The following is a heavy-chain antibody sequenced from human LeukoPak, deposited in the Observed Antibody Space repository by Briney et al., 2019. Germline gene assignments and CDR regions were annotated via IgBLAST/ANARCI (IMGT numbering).Heavy chain of an antibody. D-gene: IGHD2/OR15-2a*01. Sequence: GGSLRVSCVASGFTFTGHWMHWVRQVPGKGLLWVSRINPDGRRTVYADSVKGRFIVSRDNAKNTLYLQMNSLTAEDTALYYCTRDAKNNRDFDLWGQGTLVTVSS. CDR1: GFTFTGHW. V-gene: IGHV3-74*01. CDR3: TRDAKNNRDFDL. J-gene: IGHJ4*02. CDR2: INPDGRRT.